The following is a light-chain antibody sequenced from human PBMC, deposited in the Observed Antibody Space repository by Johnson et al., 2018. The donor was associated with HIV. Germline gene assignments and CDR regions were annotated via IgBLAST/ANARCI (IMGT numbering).Light chain of an antibody. Sequence: QAALTQPPSVSAAPGQKVTISCSGSSSNIGNNYVSWYQQLPGTAPKLLIYENNKRPSGIPDRFSSSKSGTSATLGITGLQTGDEADYYCGTWDNSLSAVFGTGTKVTVL. CDR1: SSNIGNNY. V-gene: IGLV1-51*02. CDR3: GTWDNSLSAV. CDR2: ENN. J-gene: IGLJ1*01.